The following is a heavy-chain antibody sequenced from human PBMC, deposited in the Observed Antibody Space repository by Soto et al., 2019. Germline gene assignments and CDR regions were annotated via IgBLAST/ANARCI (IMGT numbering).Heavy chain of an antibody. CDR3: ARGPPRRLEYYMDV. CDR2: MNPNSGNT. CDR1: GYTFTSYD. V-gene: IGHV1-8*01. D-gene: IGHD3-16*01. Sequence: ASVKVSCKASGYTFTSYDINWVRQATGQGLEWMGWMNPNSGNTGYAQKFQGRVTMTRNTSISTAYMELSSLRSEDTAVYYCARGPPRRLEYYMDVWGKGTTVTVSS. J-gene: IGHJ6*03.